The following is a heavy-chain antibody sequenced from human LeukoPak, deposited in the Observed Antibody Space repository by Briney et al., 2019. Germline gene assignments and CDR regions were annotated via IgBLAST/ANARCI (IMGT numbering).Heavy chain of an antibody. CDR3: ARRGGNPLVAFDI. V-gene: IGHV4-30-2*01. CDR2: IYHSGST. Sequence: SQTLSLTCTVSGGSISSGGYYWSWIRQPPGKGLEWIGYIYHSGSTYYSPSLKSRVTISVDRSKNQFSLKLSSVTAADTAVYYCARRGGNPLVAFDIWGQGTMVTVSS. J-gene: IGHJ3*02. CDR1: GGSISSGGYY. D-gene: IGHD4-23*01.